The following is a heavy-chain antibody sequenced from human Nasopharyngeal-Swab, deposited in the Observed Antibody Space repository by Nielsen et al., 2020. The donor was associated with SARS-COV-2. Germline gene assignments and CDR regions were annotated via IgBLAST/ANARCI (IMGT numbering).Heavy chain of an antibody. CDR1: GFTFSTYA. V-gene: IGHV3-30*18. CDR3: AKLSSGPDAFDI. D-gene: IGHD3-22*01. J-gene: IGHJ3*02. Sequence: GESLKISCAASGFTFSTYAMTWVRQAPGKGLEWVAVISYDGSNKYYADSVKGRFTISRDNSKNTLYLQMNSLRAEDTAVYYCAKLSSGPDAFDIWGQGTMVTVSS. CDR2: ISYDGSNK.